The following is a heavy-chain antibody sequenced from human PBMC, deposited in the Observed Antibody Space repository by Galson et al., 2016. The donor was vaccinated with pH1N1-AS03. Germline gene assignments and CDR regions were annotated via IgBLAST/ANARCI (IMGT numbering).Heavy chain of an antibody. CDR2: IYWNDNK. CDR1: GFSLTTGGVG. J-gene: IGHJ4*02. V-gene: IGHV2-5*01. Sequence: PALVKPTQTLTLTCTISGFSLTTGGVGVAWVRQPPGKALEWLAHIYWNDNKLYRPSLKTRLTITKDTSKNRVVLSMTNMDPTDTATYYCARRSWDPKEGFDYWGQGTLVTVSS. CDR3: ARRSWDPKEGFDY. D-gene: IGHD1-26*01.